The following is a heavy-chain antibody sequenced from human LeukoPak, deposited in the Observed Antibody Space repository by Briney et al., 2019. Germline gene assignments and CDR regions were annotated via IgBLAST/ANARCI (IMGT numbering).Heavy chain of an antibody. CDR1: GYTFTSYG. J-gene: IGHJ6*02. CDR2: ISAYNGNT. V-gene: IGHV1-18*01. Sequence: ASVKVSCKASGYTFTSYGISWVRQAPGQGLEWMGWISAYNGNTNYAQKLQGRVTMTTDTSTSTAYMELRSLRSDDTAVYYCAREFYCSSTSCQSYYYYGMDVWGQGTTVTVSS. D-gene: IGHD2-2*01. CDR3: AREFYCSSTSCQSYYYYGMDV.